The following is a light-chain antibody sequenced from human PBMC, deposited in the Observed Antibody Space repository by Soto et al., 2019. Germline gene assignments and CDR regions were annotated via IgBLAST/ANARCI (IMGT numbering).Light chain of an antibody. CDR2: DAS. CDR3: QYLNSFPLS. J-gene: IGKJ4*01. Sequence: DIQMTQSPSTLSASVGDRVTITCRASQSISTWSAWYQQKPGKAPKLLIYDASSLQSGVPSRFSGGGSGTELTLTISSLQTDEFATYYCQYLNSFPLSFGGGTKVEIK. V-gene: IGKV1-5*01. CDR1: QSISTW.